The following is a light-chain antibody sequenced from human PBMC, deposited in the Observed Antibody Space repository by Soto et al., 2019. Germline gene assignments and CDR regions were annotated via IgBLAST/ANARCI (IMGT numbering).Light chain of an antibody. CDR2: GAS. CDR3: QQYGSSPPT. V-gene: IGKV3-20*01. CDR1: QSVSTNY. Sequence: EIVLTQSPGTLSLSPGERATLSCRASQSVSTNYLAWYQRKPGQAPRLLIYGASSRATGIPDRFSGSGSGTHYALTITRLEPEYFAVYYCQQYGSSPPTFGQGTKVEIK. J-gene: IGKJ1*01.